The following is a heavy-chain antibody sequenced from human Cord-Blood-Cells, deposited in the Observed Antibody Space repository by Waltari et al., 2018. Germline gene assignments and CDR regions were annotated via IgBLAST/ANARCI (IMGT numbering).Heavy chain of an antibody. D-gene: IGHD3-10*01. CDR3: ARGPVQGVIIFDY. V-gene: IGHV4-30-2*01. CDR2: IYHSGST. J-gene: IGHJ4*02. CDR1: GGTISSGGSS. Sequence: QLQLQESGSGLVKPSQTLSPPCAVSGGTISSGGSSWSWIRQPPGKGLEWIGYIYHSGSTYYTPSLKSRVTISVDRSKNQFSLKLSSVTAADTAVYYCARGPVQGVIIFDYWGQGTLVTVSS.